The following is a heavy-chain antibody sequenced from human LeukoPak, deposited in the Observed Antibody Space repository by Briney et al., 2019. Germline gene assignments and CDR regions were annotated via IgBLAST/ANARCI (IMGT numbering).Heavy chain of an antibody. V-gene: IGHV3-64D*09. CDR1: GFTFSRFA. CDR3: VKDPSGNYLYFDY. CDR2: ISSDGGRT. J-gene: IGHJ4*02. Sequence: GSLRLSCSVSGFTFSRFAMFWVRQAPGKGLEYVSGISSDGGRTNYADSVKARFTISRDNSKVTLYLQMTSLRPEDTAIYYCVKDPSGNYLYFDYWGQGTLVTVSS. D-gene: IGHD1-26*01.